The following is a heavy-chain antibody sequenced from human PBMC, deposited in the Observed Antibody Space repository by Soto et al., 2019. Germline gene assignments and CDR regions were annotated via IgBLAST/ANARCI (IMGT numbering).Heavy chain of an antibody. CDR3: VPGVVYSLPPFDP. V-gene: IGHV3-30-3*01. CDR2: ISYDGGKQ. Sequence: GGSLRLSCAASGFSFISHAMQWVRQAPGKGLEWVTTISYDGGKQYYSDSVKGRFTISRDNSKNTLYLLMDSLRPEDTAVYYCVPGVVYSLPPFDPWGQGTLVTVSS. J-gene: IGHJ5*02. D-gene: IGHD2-8*02. CDR1: GFSFISHA.